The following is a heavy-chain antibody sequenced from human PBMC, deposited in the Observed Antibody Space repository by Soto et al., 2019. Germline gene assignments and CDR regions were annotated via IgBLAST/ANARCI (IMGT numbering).Heavy chain of an antibody. D-gene: IGHD3-3*01. CDR3: ARGYYYDFWRNYGMDV. J-gene: IGHJ6*02. CDR2: IIPIFGTA. Sequence: QVQLVQSGAEVKKPGSSVKVSCKASGGTFSSYAISWVRQAPGQGLEWMGGIIPIFGTANYAQKFQGRVTITADESTSTSYMELSSLRSEDTVLYYCARGYYYDFWRNYGMDVWGQGTTVTVSS. V-gene: IGHV1-69*01. CDR1: GGTFSSYA.